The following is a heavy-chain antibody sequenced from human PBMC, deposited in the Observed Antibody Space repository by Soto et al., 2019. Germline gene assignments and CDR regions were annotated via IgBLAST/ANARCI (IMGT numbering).Heavy chain of an antibody. CDR3: ARDPYSYAPTLGAFDI. V-gene: IGHV3-33*01. Sequence: QVQLVESGGGVVQPGRSLRLSCAASGFTFSSYGMHWVRQAPGKGLEWVAVIWYDGSNKYYADSVKGRFTISRDNSKNTLYLQMNSLRAEDTAVYYCARDPYSYAPTLGAFDIWGQGTMVTVSS. CDR1: GFTFSSYG. CDR2: IWYDGSNK. J-gene: IGHJ3*02. D-gene: IGHD5-18*01.